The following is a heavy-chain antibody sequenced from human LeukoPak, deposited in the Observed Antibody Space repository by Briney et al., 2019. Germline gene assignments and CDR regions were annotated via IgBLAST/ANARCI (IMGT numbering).Heavy chain of an antibody. D-gene: IGHD6-19*01. CDR2: ISGSGGST. V-gene: IGHV3-23*01. Sequence: GGSLRLSCAASRFTFSSYAMTWVRQAPGKGLEWVSAISGSGGSTSYPDSVKGRFSISRDNSKNTLYLQMNSLRAEDTAVYYCAKDGASGWWEKAFDIWGQGTMVTVSS. CDR3: AKDGASGWWEKAFDI. J-gene: IGHJ3*02. CDR1: RFTFSSYA.